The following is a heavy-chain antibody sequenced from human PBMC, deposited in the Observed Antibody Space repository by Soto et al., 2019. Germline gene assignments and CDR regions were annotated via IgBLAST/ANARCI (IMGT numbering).Heavy chain of an antibody. CDR3: ARDYDSSGYYQTLGY. Sequence: VASVKVSCKASGYTFTGYYMHWVRQAPGQGLEWMGWINPNSGGTSYAQKFQGRVTMTRDTSISTAYMELSRLRSDDTAVYYCARDYDSSGYYQTLGYWGQGTLVTVSS. D-gene: IGHD3-22*01. CDR2: INPNSGGT. V-gene: IGHV1-2*02. J-gene: IGHJ4*02. CDR1: GYTFTGYY.